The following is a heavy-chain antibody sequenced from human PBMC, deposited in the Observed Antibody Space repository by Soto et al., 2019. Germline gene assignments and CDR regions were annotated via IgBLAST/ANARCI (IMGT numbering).Heavy chain of an antibody. D-gene: IGHD3-3*01. CDR3: ARVQHYYFWSGPDHYYYYYGMDV. Sequence: QVQLVQSGAEVKKPGASVKVSCKASGYTFTSYGISWVRQAPGQGLEWMGWISAYNGNTNYAQKLQGRVTMTTDTSTSTAYMELRSLRSADTAVYYCARVQHYYFWSGPDHYYYYYGMDVWGQGTTVTVSS. J-gene: IGHJ6*02. CDR2: ISAYNGNT. CDR1: GYTFTSYG. V-gene: IGHV1-18*04.